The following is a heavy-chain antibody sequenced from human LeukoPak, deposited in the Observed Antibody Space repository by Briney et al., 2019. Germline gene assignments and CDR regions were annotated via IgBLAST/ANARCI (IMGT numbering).Heavy chain of an antibody. CDR1: GYTFTGYY. CDR3: ATGINYNSGWYGSFDS. CDR2: IYPNTGGT. V-gene: IGHV1-2*02. J-gene: IGHJ4*02. D-gene: IGHD6-19*01. Sequence: ASVKVSCKASGYTFTGYYMHWVRQAPGQGLEWIGWIYPNTGGTNYPQQFEGRITMTRDTSISTAYMELTRLRFDDTAVYYCATGINYNSGWYGSFDSWGQGSLVTVSS.